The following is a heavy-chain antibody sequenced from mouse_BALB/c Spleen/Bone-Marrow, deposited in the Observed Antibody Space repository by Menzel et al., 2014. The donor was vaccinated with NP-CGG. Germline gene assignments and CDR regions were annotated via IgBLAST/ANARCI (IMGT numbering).Heavy chain of an antibody. CDR1: GFTFSSYT. J-gene: IGHJ3*01. V-gene: IGHV5-9*03. Sequence: EVKLEESGGGLVKPGGSLKLSCAASGFTFSSYTMSWVRQTPEKRLEWVATISSGGGNTYYPDSVKGRFTISRDNAKNNLYLQMSSLRPEDTALYYCARYGSGTFAYWGQGTLVTVSA. D-gene: IGHD3-1*01. CDR3: ARYGSGTFAY. CDR2: ISSGGGNT.